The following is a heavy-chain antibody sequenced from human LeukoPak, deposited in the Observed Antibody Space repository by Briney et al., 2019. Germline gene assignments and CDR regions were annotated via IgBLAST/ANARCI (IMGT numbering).Heavy chain of an antibody. CDR1: GGSISSYY. J-gene: IGHJ3*02. CDR3: ARLPPSILLWFGELSRIVGPEDAFDI. CDR2: IYYSGST. D-gene: IGHD3-10*01. Sequence: SETLSLTCTVSGGSISSYYWSWIRQPPGKGLEWIGYIYYSGSTNYNPSLKSRVTISVDTSKNQFSLKLSSVTAADTAVYYCARLPPSILLWFGELSRIVGPEDAFDIWGQGTMVTVSS. V-gene: IGHV4-59*12.